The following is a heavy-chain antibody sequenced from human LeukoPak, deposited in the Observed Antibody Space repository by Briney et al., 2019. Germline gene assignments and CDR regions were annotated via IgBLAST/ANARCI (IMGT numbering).Heavy chain of an antibody. CDR1: GGSISSGSYY. Sequence: SQTLSLTCTVSGGSISSGSYYWSWIRQPAGKGLEWIGRIYTSGSTNHNPSLKSRVTISVDTSKNQFSLKLSSVTAADTAVYYCARDSERYLDAFDIWGQGTMVTVSS. V-gene: IGHV4-61*02. D-gene: IGHD1-1*01. CDR2: IYTSGST. CDR3: ARDSERYLDAFDI. J-gene: IGHJ3*02.